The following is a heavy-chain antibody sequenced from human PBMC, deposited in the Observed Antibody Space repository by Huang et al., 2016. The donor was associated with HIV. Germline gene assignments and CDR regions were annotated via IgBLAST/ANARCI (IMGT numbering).Heavy chain of an antibody. J-gene: IGHJ3*02. CDR3: ARDPKYHRIGYYRQRRGIDI. V-gene: IGHV1-18*01. CDR1: GYTFTSYG. CDR2: ISSSSGDT. Sequence: QIQLMQSGPELKQPGASVKVSCKASGYTFTSYGITWVRQAPGQGTEWRGWISSSSGDTEYAQKFQGRVTLTTDTSTNIAYMELRSLRSDDTAKYYCARDPKYHRIGYYRQRRGIDIWGQGTMVIVSS. D-gene: IGHD3-22*01.